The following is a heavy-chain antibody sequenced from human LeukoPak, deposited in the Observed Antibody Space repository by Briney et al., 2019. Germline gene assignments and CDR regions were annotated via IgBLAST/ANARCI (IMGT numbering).Heavy chain of an antibody. D-gene: IGHD2-21*02. CDR3: SRDSLSSCGGDCYSGLDV. V-gene: IGHV3-30-3*01. CDR1: GFTFSSYA. CDR2: ISYDGSNK. Sequence: PGGSMRLSCEAYGFTFSSYAMHWVRQAPGKGLEWVAVISYDGSNKYYADSVKGRFTISRDNSKNTLYLQMNSLRAEDTAVYYCSRDSLSSCGGDCYSGLDVWGQGTTVTVSS. J-gene: IGHJ6*02.